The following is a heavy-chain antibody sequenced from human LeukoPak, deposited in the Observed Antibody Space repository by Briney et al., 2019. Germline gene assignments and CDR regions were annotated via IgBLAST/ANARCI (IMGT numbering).Heavy chain of an antibody. CDR3: ARHSSGSYYTY. CDR2: IKQDGSDK. D-gene: IGHD3-10*01. J-gene: IGHJ4*02. CDR1: GFTFSSYW. Sequence: GGSLRLSCAASGFTFSSYWMSWVRQAPGKGLEWVANIKQDGSDKYYVDSVKGRFTISRDNAKNSLYLQLNSLRVEDTAMYYCARHSSGSYYTYWGQGTLVTVSS. V-gene: IGHV3-7*01.